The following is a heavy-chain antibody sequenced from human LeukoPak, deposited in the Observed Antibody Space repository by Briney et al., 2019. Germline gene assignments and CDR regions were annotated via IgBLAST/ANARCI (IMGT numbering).Heavy chain of an antibody. CDR2: IDYSGTT. D-gene: IGHD5-12*01. V-gene: IGHV4-39*01. CDR1: GGSISSSSYY. CDR3: ARRGLYSGSKGAFDI. J-gene: IGHJ3*02. Sequence: SETLSLTCSVSGGSISSSSYYWGWIRQPPGKGLEWIGSIDYSGTTYYNPSLKSRVTISVDTSKNQFSLNLTSVTAADTAVHYCARRGLYSGSKGAFDIWGHGTLVTVSS.